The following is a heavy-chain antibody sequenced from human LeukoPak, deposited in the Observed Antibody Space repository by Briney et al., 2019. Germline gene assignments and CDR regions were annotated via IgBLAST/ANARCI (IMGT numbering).Heavy chain of an antibody. Sequence: SQTLSLTCTVSGASISSGNNYWSWIRQPAGKGLEWIGRIHASGSTSYNPSLKSRVTISLDTSKNQFSLRVSSVTAADTALYYCARDSPECLGGYWGQGTLVTVSS. CDR1: GASISSGNNY. CDR2: IHASGST. J-gene: IGHJ4*02. V-gene: IGHV4-61*02. D-gene: IGHD2-15*01. CDR3: ARDSPECLGGY.